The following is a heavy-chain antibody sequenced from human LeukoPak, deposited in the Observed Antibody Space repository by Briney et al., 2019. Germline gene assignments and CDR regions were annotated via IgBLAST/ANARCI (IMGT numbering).Heavy chain of an antibody. V-gene: IGHV3-33*01. J-gene: IGHJ4*02. Sequence: GRSLRLSRAASGFTFSSYGMHWVRQAPGKGLEGVAVIWYDGSNKYYADSVKGRFTISRDNSKSTLYLQMNSVRAEDTAIYYCARSIPRYDGSAYYPDYWGQGTLVTVSS. CDR3: ARSIPRYDGSAYYPDY. D-gene: IGHD3-22*01. CDR1: GFTFSSYG. CDR2: IWYDGSNK.